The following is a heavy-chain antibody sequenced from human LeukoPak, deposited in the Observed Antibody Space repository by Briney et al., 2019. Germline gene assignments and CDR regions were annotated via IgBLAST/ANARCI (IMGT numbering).Heavy chain of an antibody. D-gene: IGHD1-1*01. Sequence: GGSLKLSCAASGFRFNEYWMSWDRQPPGEGLQWVAHIKDDGTEEYYLDSVEGRFTIARDDAENSLYLQMNSLRVEDTALYYCVRAGWELDYWGQGTPVTVS. V-gene: IGHV3-7*01. CDR1: GFRFNEYW. J-gene: IGHJ4*02. CDR2: IKDDGTEE. CDR3: VRAGWELDY.